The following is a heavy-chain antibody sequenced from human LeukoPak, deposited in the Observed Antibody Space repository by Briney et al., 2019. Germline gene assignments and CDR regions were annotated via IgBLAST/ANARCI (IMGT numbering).Heavy chain of an antibody. V-gene: IGHV1-69*05. CDR2: IIPIFGTA. J-gene: IGHJ6*03. Sequence: SVKVSCKASGGTFSSYAISWVRQAPGQGLEWMGRIIPIFGTANYAQKFQGRVTITTDESTSTAYMELSSLRSEDTAVYYCARDRVGPIAVASSKGYYYYMHVWVKGTTVTVSS. CDR3: ARDRVGPIAVASSKGYYYYMHV. D-gene: IGHD6-19*01. CDR1: GGTFSSYA.